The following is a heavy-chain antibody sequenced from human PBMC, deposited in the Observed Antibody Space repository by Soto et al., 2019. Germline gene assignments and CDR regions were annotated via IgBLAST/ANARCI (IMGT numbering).Heavy chain of an antibody. J-gene: IGHJ6*02. D-gene: IGHD3-22*01. CDR2: IYDSGNT. Sequence: PSETRSRTWTVSGGPIRRYFWSWIRQPPGKGLEWIGYIYDSGNTYYNPSLKSRVTISVDTSKNQFSLKLSSVTTADTAVYYCARGGGKYYYESSGHSNHAMDVWGQGTTVTVSS. CDR1: GGPIRRYF. CDR3: ARGGGKYYYESSGHSNHAMDV. V-gene: IGHV4-59*01.